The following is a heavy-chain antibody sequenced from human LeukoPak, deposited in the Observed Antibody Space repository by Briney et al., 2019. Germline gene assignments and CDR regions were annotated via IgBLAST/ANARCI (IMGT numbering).Heavy chain of an antibody. V-gene: IGHV3-23*01. CDR1: GFTFSSYA. CDR3: AKDFEQSTRAEYFHH. CDR2: ISGSGGST. D-gene: IGHD6-19*01. Sequence: GGSLRLYCAASGFTFSSYAMSWVRQAPGKGLEWVSAISGSGGSTYYADSVKGRFTISRDNSKNTLYLQMNNLRAEDTAVYYCAKDFEQSTRAEYFHHWGQGTLVTVSS. J-gene: IGHJ1*01.